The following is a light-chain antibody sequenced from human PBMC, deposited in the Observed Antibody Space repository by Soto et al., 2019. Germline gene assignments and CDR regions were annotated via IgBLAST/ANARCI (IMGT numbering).Light chain of an antibody. V-gene: IGLV2-14*01. CDR3: SPYTSSSTVV. Sequence: QSVLTQPASVSGSPGQSITISCTGTSSDVGGYNYVSWYQQHPGKAPKLMIYDVSNRPSGVSNRFSSSKSGNTASLTISGLQAEDEADYYCSPYTSSSTVVFGGGTKLTVL. J-gene: IGLJ2*01. CDR2: DVS. CDR1: SSDVGGYNY.